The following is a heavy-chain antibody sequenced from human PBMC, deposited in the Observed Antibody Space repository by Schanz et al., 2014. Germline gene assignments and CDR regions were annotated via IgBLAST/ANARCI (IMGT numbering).Heavy chain of an antibody. J-gene: IGHJ4*02. Sequence: ESGGGLVQPGGSLRLSCAVSGFIVRSNYMTWVRQAPGKGPEWVSYIRSSSTPIYYADSVKGRFTISRDNSKNTLYLQMNSLRPEDTAVYYCAKYRGYYRVSGSYRELEYWGQGTLVTVSS. CDR2: IRSSSTPI. CDR1: GFIVRSNY. D-gene: IGHD3-10*01. V-gene: IGHV3-48*01. CDR3: AKYRGYYRVSGSYRELEY.